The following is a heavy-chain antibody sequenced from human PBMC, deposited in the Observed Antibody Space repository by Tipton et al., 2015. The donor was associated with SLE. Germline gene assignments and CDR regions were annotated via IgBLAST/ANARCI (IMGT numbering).Heavy chain of an antibody. Sequence: TLSLTCAVYGGSFSGYYWSWIRQPPGKGLKWIGEINRSGSTNYNPSLKSRVTISVDTCKNQFSLKLSSVTAADTAVYYCARSGDGYKLFDYWGQGTLVTVSS. V-gene: IGHV4-34*01. CDR2: INRSGST. D-gene: IGHD5-24*01. CDR1: GGSFSGYY. J-gene: IGHJ4*02. CDR3: ARSGDGYKLFDY.